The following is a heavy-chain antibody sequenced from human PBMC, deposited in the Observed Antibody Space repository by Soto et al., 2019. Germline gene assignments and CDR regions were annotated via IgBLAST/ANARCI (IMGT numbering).Heavy chain of an antibody. V-gene: IGHV3-30*18. Sequence: QVQLVESGGGVVQPGRSLRLSCAASGFTFSSYGMHWVRQAPGKGLEWVAVISYDGSNKYYADSVKGRFTISRDNSKNTLYLQMNSLRAEDTAVYYCAKGGYGGRRYYFDYWGQGTLVTVSS. CDR3: AKGGYGGRRYYFDY. CDR1: GFTFSSYG. J-gene: IGHJ4*02. D-gene: IGHD5-18*01. CDR2: ISYDGSNK.